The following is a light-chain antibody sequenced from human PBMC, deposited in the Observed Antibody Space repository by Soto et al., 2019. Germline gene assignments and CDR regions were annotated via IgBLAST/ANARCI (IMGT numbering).Light chain of an antibody. CDR2: WAS. CDR3: QQYYSTLFT. V-gene: IGKV4-1*01. Sequence: DIVMTQSPDSLAVSLGERATINCKSSQSGLYSSNNKNYLAWYKQKPGQPPKLLIYWASTRESGVPDRFSGSGSGTDFTLTISSLQAEDVAVYYCQQYYSTLFTFGPGTKVDIK. CDR1: QSGLYSSNNKNY. J-gene: IGKJ3*01.